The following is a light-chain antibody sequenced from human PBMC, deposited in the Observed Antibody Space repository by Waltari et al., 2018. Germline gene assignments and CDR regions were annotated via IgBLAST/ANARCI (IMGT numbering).Light chain of an antibody. Sequence: QSVLTQPASVSGSPGQSITISCTGTSSDIGAYNYVSWYQQHPGKAPKLMIYDVSKWPSGVSNRFSGSKSGNTASLTISGLQADDEADYYCSSYTRINTWVFGGGTKLTVL. CDR3: SSYTRINTWV. J-gene: IGLJ3*02. CDR1: SSDIGAYNY. V-gene: IGLV2-14*01. CDR2: DVS.